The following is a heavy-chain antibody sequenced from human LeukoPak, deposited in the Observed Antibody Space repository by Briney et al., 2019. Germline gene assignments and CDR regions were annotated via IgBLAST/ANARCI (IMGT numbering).Heavy chain of an antibody. D-gene: IGHD6-6*01. Sequence: PGGSLRLSCAASGFTFSSYAMSWVRQAPGKGLEWVSAISGSGGSTYYADSVKGRFTISRDNSKNTLYLQMNSLRAEDTAVYYCARGIAARPSGFDYWGQGTLVTVSS. V-gene: IGHV3-23*01. CDR2: ISGSGGST. CDR1: GFTFSSYA. CDR3: ARGIAARPSGFDY. J-gene: IGHJ4*02.